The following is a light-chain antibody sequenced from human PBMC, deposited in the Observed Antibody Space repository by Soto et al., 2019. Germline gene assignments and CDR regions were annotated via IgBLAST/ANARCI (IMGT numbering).Light chain of an antibody. CDR3: QKYSGPPYI. CDR1: QGISKY. V-gene: IGKV1-27*01. CDR2: TAS. J-gene: IGKJ2*01. Sequence: DIQMTQSPSSLSASVGDRVTITCRASQGISKYLAWYQQKPGKVPKLLIYTASTLQSGVPSRFSGSGSGTDFTLTISGLQPEDVATYYCQKYSGPPYIFGQGTKLEIK.